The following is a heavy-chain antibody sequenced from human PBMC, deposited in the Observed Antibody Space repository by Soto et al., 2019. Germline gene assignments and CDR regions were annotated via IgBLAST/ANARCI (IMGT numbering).Heavy chain of an antibody. CDR2: ISSSSSYI. J-gene: IGHJ4*02. CDR1: GFTFSSYS. V-gene: IGHV3-21*01. Sequence: EVQLVESGGGLVKPGGSLRLSCAASGFTFSSYSMNWVRQAPGKGLEWVSSISSSSSYIYYADSVKGRFTISRDNAKNSLYLQMNSLRAEDTAVYYCARDKEDYYYDSSGYYAPFDYWGQGTLVTVSS. D-gene: IGHD3-22*01. CDR3: ARDKEDYYYDSSGYYAPFDY.